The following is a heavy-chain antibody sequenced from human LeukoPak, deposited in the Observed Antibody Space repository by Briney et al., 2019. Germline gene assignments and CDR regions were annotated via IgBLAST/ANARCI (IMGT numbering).Heavy chain of an antibody. D-gene: IGHD3-10*01. J-gene: IGHJ5*02. CDR3: ARETTDSSFGELYLSWFDP. CDR1: VFTVSSYS. CDR2: ISSSSSYI. V-gene: IGHV3-21*01. Sequence: GGSLRLSCAASVFTVSSYSMNWVRQAPGKGLEWDSSISSSSSYIYYADSVKGRFTISRDNAKNSLYLQMNSLRAEDTAVYYCARETTDSSFGELYLSWFDPWGQGTLVTVSS.